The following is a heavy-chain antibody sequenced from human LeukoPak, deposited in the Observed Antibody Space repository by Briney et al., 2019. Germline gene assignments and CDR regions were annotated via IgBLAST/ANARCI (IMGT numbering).Heavy chain of an antibody. J-gene: IGHJ4*02. CDR2: INPNSGGT. Sequence: GASVKVSCKASGYTFTGYYMHWVRQAPGQGLEWMGWINPNSGGTNYAQKFQGRVTMTRDTSISTAYMELSRLRSDDTAVYYCAREGGGMGATTRTPGDYWGQGTLVTVSS. D-gene: IGHD1-26*01. CDR1: GYTFTGYY. V-gene: IGHV1-2*02. CDR3: AREGGGMGATTRTPGDY.